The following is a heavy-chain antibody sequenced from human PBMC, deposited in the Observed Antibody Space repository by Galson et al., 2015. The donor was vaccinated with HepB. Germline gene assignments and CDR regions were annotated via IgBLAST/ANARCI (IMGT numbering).Heavy chain of an antibody. V-gene: IGHV2-26*01. CDR2: IFSNDEK. CDR3: ARIGYQQLVPHFPSLGMDV. CDR1: GFSLSNARMG. J-gene: IGHJ6*02. D-gene: IGHD6-13*01. Sequence: LVKPTQTLTLTCTVSGFSLSNARMGVSWIRQPPGKALEWLAHIFSNDEKSYSTSLKSRLTISKDTSKSQVVLTMTNMDPVDTATYYCARIGYQQLVPHFPSLGMDVWGQGTTVTVSS.